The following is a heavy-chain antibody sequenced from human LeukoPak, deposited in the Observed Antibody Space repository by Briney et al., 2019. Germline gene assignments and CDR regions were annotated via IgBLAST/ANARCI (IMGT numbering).Heavy chain of an antibody. CDR2: IYYSGST. J-gene: IGHJ4*02. Sequence: SETLSLTCTVSGGSISSDDYYWSWIRQPPGKGLEWIGYIYYSGSTYCNPSLKSRVTISVDTSKNQFSLKLSSVTAADTAVYYCARHSDILTGYYPPGFDYWGQGTLVTVSS. CDR1: GGSISSDDYY. D-gene: IGHD3-9*01. CDR3: ARHSDILTGYYPPGFDY. V-gene: IGHV4-30-4*08.